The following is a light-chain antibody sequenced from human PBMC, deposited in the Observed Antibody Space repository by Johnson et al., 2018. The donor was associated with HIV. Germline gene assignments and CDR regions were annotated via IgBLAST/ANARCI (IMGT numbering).Light chain of an antibody. J-gene: IGLJ1*01. CDR3: GTWDSSLSAYV. CDR1: SSNIGNNY. CDR2: DNN. Sequence: LTQPPSVSAAPGQKVTISCSGSSSNIGNNYVSWYQQLPGTAPKLLIFDNNKRPSGIPDRFSGSKSGTSATLGITGVQTGDEADYYCGTWDSSLSAYVFGTGTKITVL. V-gene: IGLV1-51*01.